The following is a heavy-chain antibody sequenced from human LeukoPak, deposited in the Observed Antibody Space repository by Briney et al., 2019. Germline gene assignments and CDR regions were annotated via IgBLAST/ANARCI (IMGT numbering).Heavy chain of an antibody. V-gene: IGHV1-18*01. CDR1: GYTFSSYG. Sequence: ASVKVSCKASGYTFSSYGISWVRQAPGRGLEWMGWVSAYNGHTDYVQKLQDRVTMTTDTSTSTAYVELRSLRSDDTAVYYCARGKLGGITGTTCLDYWGQGTLVTVSS. CDR3: ARGKLGGITGTTCLDY. CDR2: VSAYNGHT. J-gene: IGHJ4*02. D-gene: IGHD1-14*01.